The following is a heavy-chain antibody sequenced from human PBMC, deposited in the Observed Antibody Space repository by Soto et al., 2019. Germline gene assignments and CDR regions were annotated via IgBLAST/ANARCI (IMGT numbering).Heavy chain of an antibody. CDR2: MNPNSGNT. Sequence: ASVKVSCKASGYTFTSYDINWVRQATGQGLEWMGWMNPNSGNTGYAQKLQGRVTMTRNTSISTAYMELSSLRSEDTAVYYCASSYYYGSGGADRYHYYYYMDVWGKGTTVTVSS. V-gene: IGHV1-8*01. D-gene: IGHD3-10*01. CDR1: GYTFTSYD. CDR3: ASSYYYGSGGADRYHYYYYMDV. J-gene: IGHJ6*03.